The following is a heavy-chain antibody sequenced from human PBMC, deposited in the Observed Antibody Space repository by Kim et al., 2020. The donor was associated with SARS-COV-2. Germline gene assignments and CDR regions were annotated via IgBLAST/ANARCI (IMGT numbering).Heavy chain of an antibody. J-gene: IGHJ3*01. CDR3: AKGGSTSNYAFDL. CDR2: ISVSGDFT. CDR1: GFTFSKFA. V-gene: IGHV3-23*01. Sequence: GGSLRLSCAAPGFTFSKFAMSWVLQAPGKGLDWVSIISVSGDFTYYADSVKGRFTISRDNSKSTLYLQLNSLRAEDTAVYYCAKGGSTSNYAFDLWGQGTLVTVSS. D-gene: IGHD2-2*01.